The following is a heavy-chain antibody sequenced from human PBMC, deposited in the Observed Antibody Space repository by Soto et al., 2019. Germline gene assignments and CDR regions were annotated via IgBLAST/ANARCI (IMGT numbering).Heavy chain of an antibody. Sequence: QVQLVQSGAEVKKPGSSVKVSCKASGGTFSSYAISWVRQAPGQGLEWMGGIIPIFGTANYAQKFQGRVTITADESTSTAYMELSSLRSEDTAVYYCARSPPIDYDSSGYYSRGYFQHWGQGTLGTVSS. D-gene: IGHD3-22*01. J-gene: IGHJ1*01. CDR2: IIPIFGTA. CDR3: ARSPPIDYDSSGYYSRGYFQH. CDR1: GGTFSSYA. V-gene: IGHV1-69*12.